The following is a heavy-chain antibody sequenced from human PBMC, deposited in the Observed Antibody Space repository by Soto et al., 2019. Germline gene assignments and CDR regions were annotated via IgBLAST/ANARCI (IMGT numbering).Heavy chain of an antibody. CDR3: ARDRHFRGGPDDI. J-gene: IGHJ3*02. CDR1: GFTFSSFG. D-gene: IGHD3-3*02. CDR2: IWHDGTFT. V-gene: IGHV3-33*01. Sequence: QVQLVESGGGVVQSGRSPRLSCAASGFTFSSFGMPWVRQAPGKGLEWVALIWHDGTFTHYADSVKGPFNISRDKSKNMLYLQMNRLRAHHMAGYCCARDRHFRGGPDDIWGQGPMVTFSS.